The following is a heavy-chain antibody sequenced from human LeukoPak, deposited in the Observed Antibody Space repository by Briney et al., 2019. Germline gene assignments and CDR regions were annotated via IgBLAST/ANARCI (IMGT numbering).Heavy chain of an antibody. V-gene: IGHV1-2*02. CDR2: INPNSGGT. D-gene: IGHD2/OR15-2a*01. CDR1: GYTFTGYY. J-gene: IGHJ5*02. Sequence: RASVKVSCKASGYTFTGYYMHWVRQAPGQGLEWMGWINPNSGGTNYAQKFQGRVTMTRDTSISTAYMELSRLRSDDTAVYYCARDLLSPPTTASFGYGFDPWGQGTLVTVSS. CDR3: ARDLLSPPTTASFGYGFDP.